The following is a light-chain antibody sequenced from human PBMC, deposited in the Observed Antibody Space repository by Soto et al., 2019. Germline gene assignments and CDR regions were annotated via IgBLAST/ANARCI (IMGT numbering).Light chain of an antibody. Sequence: DIQMTQSPSTLSASVGDRVTITCRASQSISSWLAWYQQKPGKAPKLLIYKTSSLESGVPSRFSGSGSGTEFTVTISSLQPDDFATYYCQQYNSFPTFGQGTKVEI. V-gene: IGKV1-5*03. CDR3: QQYNSFPT. CDR1: QSISSW. CDR2: KTS. J-gene: IGKJ1*01.